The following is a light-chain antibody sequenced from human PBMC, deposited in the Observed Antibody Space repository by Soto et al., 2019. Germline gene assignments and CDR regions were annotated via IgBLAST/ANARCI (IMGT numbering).Light chain of an antibody. CDR2: GAS. V-gene: IGKV3D-20*02. CDR3: PPRSNWPA. J-gene: IGKJ4*01. Sequence: IVLTQSPGTVSLPPGPRATLSCRASRNVRNNYLAWYQHKPGQAPRLLIYGASTRATGIQNRFSGSGSGTDFTLTISSLEPEDFAVYYCPPRSNWPALGGGTKVDIK. CDR1: RNVRNNY.